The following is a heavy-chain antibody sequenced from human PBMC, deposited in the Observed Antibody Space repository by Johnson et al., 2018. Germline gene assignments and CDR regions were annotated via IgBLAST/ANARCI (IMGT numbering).Heavy chain of an antibody. D-gene: IGHD5-24*01. J-gene: IGHJ1*01. CDR3: TRGRRDFQH. CDR2: IRSSCGTI. CDR1: GFTFSDYY. Sequence: QVQLVQSGGGLVKPGGSLRLACAASGFTFSDYYMSWIRQAPGKGREWVSYIRSSCGTIYYEDSVKRRFTISRDNAKNSLYLQMNSLKTEDKAVYYCTRGRRDFQHWGQGTLVTVSS. V-gene: IGHV3-11*01.